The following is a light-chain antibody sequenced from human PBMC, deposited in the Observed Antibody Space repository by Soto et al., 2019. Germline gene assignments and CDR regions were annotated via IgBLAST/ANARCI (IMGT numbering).Light chain of an antibody. Sequence: DIRLTQSPSFLSASVGDRVTVTCRASQDISTYLAWFQQKPGKAPQLLVYPASTLQGGVPSRFSGRGSGTEFSLTISSLQPEDFATYYCQQLRTYPYTFGQGTKLDIK. CDR2: PAS. CDR1: QDISTY. CDR3: QQLRTYPYT. V-gene: IGKV1-9*01. J-gene: IGKJ2*01.